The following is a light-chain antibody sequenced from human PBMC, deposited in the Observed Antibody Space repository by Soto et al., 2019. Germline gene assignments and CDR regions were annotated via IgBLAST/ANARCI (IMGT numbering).Light chain of an antibody. Sequence: DIPMTQSPSSISASLGDRVTITSQASQDVSNYLNWYQPKLGKAPKLLIYDASNLETGVPSRLSGSGAGTFFSFPIRSLQPEYFASYYCQQYSNLITFGQGTRLEIK. CDR1: QDVSNY. CDR3: QQYSNLIT. J-gene: IGKJ5*01. V-gene: IGKV1-33*01. CDR2: DAS.